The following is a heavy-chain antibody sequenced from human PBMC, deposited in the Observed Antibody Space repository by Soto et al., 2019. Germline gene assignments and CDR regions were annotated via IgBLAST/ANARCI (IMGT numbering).Heavy chain of an antibody. CDR2: IMPGSSHI. V-gene: IGHV3-21*05. CDR1: GFTFSIYS. CDR3: VRGGRGYTRDDVFDI. J-gene: IGHJ3*02. Sequence: GGSLRLSCAASGFTFSIYSMNWVRQAPGKGLEWVSYIMPGSSHIFYADSVKGRFTISRDNAKNSLYLQMSSLRAEDTAVYYCVRGGRGYTRDDVFDIWGQGTMVTVSS. D-gene: IGHD2-2*02.